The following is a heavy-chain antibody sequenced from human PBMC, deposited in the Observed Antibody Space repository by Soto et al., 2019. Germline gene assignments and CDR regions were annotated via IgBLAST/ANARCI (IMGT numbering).Heavy chain of an antibody. J-gene: IGHJ6*02. V-gene: IGHV3-11*01. Sequence: GGSLRLSCAASGFTVSSNYMSWVRQAPGKGLEWVSYISSSGSTIYYADSVKGRFTISRDNAKNSLYLQMNSLRAEDTAVYYCARESWNGDLLYYYYYGMDVWGQGTTVTVSS. CDR2: ISSSGSTI. CDR3: ARESWNGDLLYYYYYGMDV. D-gene: IGHD4-17*01. CDR1: GFTVSSNY.